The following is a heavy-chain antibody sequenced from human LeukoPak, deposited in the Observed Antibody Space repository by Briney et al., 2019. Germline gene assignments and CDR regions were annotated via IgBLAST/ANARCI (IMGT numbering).Heavy chain of an antibody. V-gene: IGHV3-23*01. J-gene: IGHJ4*02. CDR3: GRDYFGSIDY. D-gene: IGHD1-26*01. Sequence: QSGGSLRLSCAASGFTFSSYAMSWVRQAPGKGLEWVSAISSSGSITYYADSVKGRFTISRDNAKNTLYLQMNSLRVEDTAVYYCGRDYFGSIDYWGQGILVTVSS. CDR2: ISSSGSIT. CDR1: GFTFSSYA.